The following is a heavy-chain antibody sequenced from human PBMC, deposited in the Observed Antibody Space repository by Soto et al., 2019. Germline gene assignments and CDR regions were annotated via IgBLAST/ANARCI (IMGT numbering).Heavy chain of an antibody. V-gene: IGHV5-51*01. CDR3: ARVGHDYSNSGMDV. D-gene: IGHD4-4*01. CDR1: WYSFTNYW. J-gene: IGHJ6*01. CDR2: IYPGDSDT. Sequence: PGESLKISCKVSWYSFTNYWIAWLRQMPGKGLESMGIIYPGDSDTRYSPSFQGQVTISVDKSISTAYLQWSSLRASDTAMYYCARVGHDYSNSGMDVWGQGTTVTVSS.